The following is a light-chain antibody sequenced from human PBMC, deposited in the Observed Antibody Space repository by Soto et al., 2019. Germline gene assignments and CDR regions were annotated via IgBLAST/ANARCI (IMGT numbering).Light chain of an antibody. V-gene: IGKV3-11*01. CDR2: DAS. CDR1: QTVNN. CDR3: QASLA. Sequence: IALTQSPATLSLSPGERATLSCRSSQTVNNLAWYRQKPGQAPRLLIYDASSRAAGIPARFSGSGSGTDFTLTISSLEPEDFAVYYCQASLAFGRGTRLEI. J-gene: IGKJ5*01.